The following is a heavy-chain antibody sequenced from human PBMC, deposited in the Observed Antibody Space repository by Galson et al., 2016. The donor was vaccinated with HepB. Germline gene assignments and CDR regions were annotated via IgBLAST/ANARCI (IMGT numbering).Heavy chain of an antibody. V-gene: IGHV3-30*18. CDR3: AKDTYIVVVPSSEFYYCYGMDV. J-gene: IGHJ6*02. D-gene: IGHD3-22*01. CDR2: MSFDGSDK. CDR1: GFTFNSYG. Sequence: SLRLSCAASGFTFNSYGMHWVRQAPGKGLEWVAVMSFDGSDKYYADSVKGRFTISRDNSKNTLYLQMNSLRAEDTAVYYCAKDTYIVVVPSSEFYYCYGMDVWGQGTTVTVSS.